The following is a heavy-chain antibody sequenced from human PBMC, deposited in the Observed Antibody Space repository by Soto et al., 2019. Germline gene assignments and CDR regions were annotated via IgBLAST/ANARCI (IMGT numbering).Heavy chain of an antibody. J-gene: IGHJ4*02. V-gene: IGHV3-30*18. D-gene: IGHD6-13*01. CDR2: ISFDGTNK. CDR3: AKDHYSSIWYYGVDY. Sequence: HVQLVESGGGVVQPGRSRRLSCAASGFSFSRYGMHWVRQAPGKGLEWVAVISFDGTNKYYADSVKGRFTISRDNSKNTLYLQMNSLRTEDTAVYYCAKDHYSSIWYYGVDYWGQGTLATVSP. CDR1: GFSFSRYG.